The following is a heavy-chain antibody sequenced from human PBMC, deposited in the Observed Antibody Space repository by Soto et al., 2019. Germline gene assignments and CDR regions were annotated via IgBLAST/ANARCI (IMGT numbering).Heavy chain of an antibody. Sequence: GGSLRLSCAGSGFTFGTYGMSWVRLAPGRGLEWVSAIKFSGETTYYPDSVKGRFTISRDNSKNTLNMKMNSLRDEDTAIYYCAKAPRGGGYGDWDFDFWGRGTLVTVSS. D-gene: IGHD5-12*01. CDR2: IKFSGETT. CDR3: AKAPRGGGYGDWDFDF. CDR1: GFTFGTYG. V-gene: IGHV3-23*01. J-gene: IGHJ2*01.